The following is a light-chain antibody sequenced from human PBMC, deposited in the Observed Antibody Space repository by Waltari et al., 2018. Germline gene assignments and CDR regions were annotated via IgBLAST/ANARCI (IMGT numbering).Light chain of an antibody. CDR1: SSDVGDYNY. CDR3: SSYIDSSTLEL. CDR2: DVS. V-gene: IGLV2-14*03. J-gene: IGLJ2*01. Sequence: QSALTHPASVSGSPGQSITISCTGTSSDVGDYNYVSWYQQHPGKAPKLMIYDVSNRPSGVSNRFSGSKSGNTASLTISGLQAEDEADYYCSSYIDSSTLELFGGGTSLTVL.